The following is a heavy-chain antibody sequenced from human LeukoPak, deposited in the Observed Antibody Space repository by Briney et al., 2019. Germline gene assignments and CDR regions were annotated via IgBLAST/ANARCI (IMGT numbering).Heavy chain of an antibody. CDR3: ARLRGVVVPIGVDY. V-gene: IGHV4-39*01. D-gene: IGHD2-21*01. CDR1: GGSISSSSYY. CDR2: IYYSGST. Sequence: SETLSLTCTVSGGSISSSSYYWGWIRQPPGKGLEWIGSIYYSGSTYYNPSLKSRVTISVDTSKNQFSLKLSPVTAADTAVYYCARLRGVVVPIGVDYWGQGTLVTVSS. J-gene: IGHJ4*02.